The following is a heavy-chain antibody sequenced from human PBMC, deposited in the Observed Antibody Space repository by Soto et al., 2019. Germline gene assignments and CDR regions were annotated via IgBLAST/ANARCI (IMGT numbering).Heavy chain of an antibody. CDR1: GGTFSSYA. D-gene: IGHD5-12*01. J-gene: IGHJ2*01. V-gene: IGHV1-69*01. Sequence: QVQLVQSGAEVKKPGSSVKVSCKASGGTFSSYAISWVRQAPGQGLEWMGGIIPIFGTANYAQKFQGRVTITADESTSTAYMELSRLRSEDTAVYYCARRVWDGYNGWYFDLWGRGTLVTVSS. CDR2: IIPIFGTA. CDR3: ARRVWDGYNGWYFDL.